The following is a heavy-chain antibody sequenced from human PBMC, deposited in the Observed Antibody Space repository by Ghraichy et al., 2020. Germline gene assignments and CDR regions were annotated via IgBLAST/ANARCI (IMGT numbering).Heavy chain of an antibody. CDR3: ARGPTTVVTPFYDY. J-gene: IGHJ4*02. CDR1: GYSISSGYY. V-gene: IGHV4-38-2*01. D-gene: IGHD4-23*01. Sequence: SETLSLTCAVSGYSISSGYYWGWIRQPPGKGLEWIGSIYHSGSTYYNPSLKSRVTISVDTSKNQFSLKLSSVTAADTAVYYCARGPTTVVTPFYDYWGQGTLVTVSS. CDR2: IYHSGST.